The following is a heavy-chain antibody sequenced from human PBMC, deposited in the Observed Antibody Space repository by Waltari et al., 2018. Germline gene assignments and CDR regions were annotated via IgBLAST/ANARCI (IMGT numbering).Heavy chain of an antibody. CDR1: GYTFTSYY. CDR2: INPSGGST. D-gene: IGHD2-15*01. V-gene: IGHV1-46*01. CDR3: ARDPKSPRYCSGGSCYRGSWFDP. J-gene: IGHJ5*02. Sequence: QVQLVQSGAEVKKPGASVKVSCKASGYTFTSYYMHWVRQAPGQGLEWMGIINPSGGSTSYAQKFQGRVTMTRDTSTSTVYMELSSLRSEDTAVYYCARDPKSPRYCSGGSCYRGSWFDPWGQEPWSPSPQ.